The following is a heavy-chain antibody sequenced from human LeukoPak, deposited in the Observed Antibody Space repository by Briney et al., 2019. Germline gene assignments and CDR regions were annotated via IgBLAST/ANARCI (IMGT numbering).Heavy chain of an antibody. CDR1: GFTSRIYK. V-gene: IGHV3-48*03. CDR3: ARGRAVAGSHYGMDV. Sequence: GGSLRLSGATSGFTSRIYKMNWVPEAPGKGLERGSYISHSGTSIYYADSVKGRFTFSRDNAKNSLFLQMNSLRAEDTAVYYCARGRAVAGSHYGMDVWGKGTTVTVSS. J-gene: IGHJ6*04. D-gene: IGHD6-19*01. CDR2: ISHSGTSI.